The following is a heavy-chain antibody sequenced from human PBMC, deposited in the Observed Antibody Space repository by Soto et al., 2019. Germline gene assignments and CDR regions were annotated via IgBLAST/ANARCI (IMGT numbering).Heavy chain of an antibody. CDR3: ARDRWHCSSGGCLHYGMDV. CDR1: GYSFTNYA. V-gene: IGHV1-3*01. CDR2: INAGNGDT. Sequence: QVHLVQSGAEVKKPGASVKVSCKASGYSFTNYAIHWVRQAPGQRLEWMGWINAGNGDTKYSQKFQGRVTFTVDTSATTADMELSSLRSEDTALYYCARDRWHCSSGGCLHYGMDVWGQGTTVTVSS. D-gene: IGHD2-15*01. J-gene: IGHJ6*02.